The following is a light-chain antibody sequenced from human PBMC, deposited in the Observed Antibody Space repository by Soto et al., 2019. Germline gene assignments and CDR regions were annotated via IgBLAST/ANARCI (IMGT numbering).Light chain of an antibody. Sequence: EIQRTQSPSTMSASVGDRVTISCRASQSVSIWLAWYQQKPGRAPKLLIYKSSILESGVPSRFSGSGSGTEFTLTISSLQPDDFATYYCQQYNTSTWTFGQGTKVDIK. J-gene: IGKJ1*01. CDR3: QQYNTSTWT. CDR2: KSS. V-gene: IGKV1-5*03. CDR1: QSVSIW.